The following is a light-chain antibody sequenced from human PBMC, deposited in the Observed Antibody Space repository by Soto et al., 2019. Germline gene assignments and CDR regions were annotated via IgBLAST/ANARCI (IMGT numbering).Light chain of an antibody. Sequence: EIVLTPSPGTLSLSPAQRATLSCRASQSVSSSYLAWYQQKPGQAPRLLIYGASSRATGIPDRFSGSGSGADFTLTISRLEPEDFAVYHCQQYGDSPLTFGGGTKVDIK. CDR2: GAS. CDR3: QQYGDSPLT. V-gene: IGKV3-20*01. J-gene: IGKJ4*01. CDR1: QSVSSSY.